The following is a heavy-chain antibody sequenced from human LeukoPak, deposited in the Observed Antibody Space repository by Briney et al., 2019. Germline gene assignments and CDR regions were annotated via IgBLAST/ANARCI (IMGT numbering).Heavy chain of an antibody. Sequence: PGGSLRLSCAASGFTFSSYAMSWVRQAPEKGLEWVSTIGGSDGSTDYADSVKGRFTISRDNFKNTLYLQMRSLRAEDTAVYYCAREGGSYRPLDYSGQGTLVTVSS. V-gene: IGHV3-23*01. CDR3: AREGGSYRPLDY. CDR2: IGGSDGST. J-gene: IGHJ4*02. D-gene: IGHD3-16*02. CDR1: GFTFSSYA.